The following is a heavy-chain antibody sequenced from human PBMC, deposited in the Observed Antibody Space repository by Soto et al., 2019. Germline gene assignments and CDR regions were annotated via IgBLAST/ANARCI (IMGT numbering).Heavy chain of an antibody. Sequence: QVQLVESGGGLVKPGVSLRLSCAASGFTFSDYYMSWIRQAPGKGLEWGSDLSSSGSIIYYSDSVKGRITISTDNAKNSLYLQIYSLSGDVTAVSYCVRVTGSYYSGMDVWGPGTTVTVSS. CDR2: LSSSGSII. J-gene: IGHJ6*02. V-gene: IGHV3-11*01. CDR3: VRVTGSYYSGMDV. CDR1: GFTFSDYY.